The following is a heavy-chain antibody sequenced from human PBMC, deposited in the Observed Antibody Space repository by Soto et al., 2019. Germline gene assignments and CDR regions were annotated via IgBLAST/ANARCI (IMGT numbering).Heavy chain of an antibody. Sequence: SVKVSCKASGGTFSSYAISWVRQAPGQGLEWMGGIIPIFGTANYAQKFQGRVTITADESTSTAYMELSSLRSEDTAVYYCARDREKTSGSYPLDAFDIWGQGTMVTVSS. V-gene: IGHV1-69*13. J-gene: IGHJ3*02. D-gene: IGHD3-22*01. CDR1: GGTFSSYA. CDR3: ARDREKTSGSYPLDAFDI. CDR2: IIPIFGTA.